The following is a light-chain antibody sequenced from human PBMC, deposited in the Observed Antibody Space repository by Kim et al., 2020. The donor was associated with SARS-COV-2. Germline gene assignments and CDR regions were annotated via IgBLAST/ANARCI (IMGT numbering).Light chain of an antibody. CDR1: QYSRSY. Sequence: ASVGDSVTITCLASQYSRSYFDWYPQQPQKAPKLLIYSASTLQSGAQSRFSGSGAGTDFTLTISSLQPEDFATYYCQQSHGFTPSFGGGTKVDIK. J-gene: IGKJ4*01. V-gene: IGKV1-12*01. CDR2: SAS. CDR3: QQSHGFTPS.